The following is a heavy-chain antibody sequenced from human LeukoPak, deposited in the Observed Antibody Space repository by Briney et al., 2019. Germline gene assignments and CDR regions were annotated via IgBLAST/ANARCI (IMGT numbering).Heavy chain of an antibody. CDR3: AKDPTDYDFSYYFDY. CDR2: TSISSRTI. V-gene: IGHV3-48*04. J-gene: IGHJ4*02. D-gene: IGHD3-3*01. Sequence: GGSLRLSCTVSGFNFSAYSMNWVRQAPGKGLEWISYTSISSRTIYYADSVKGRFTISRDNAKNSVFLQMKSLRAEDTAVYYCAKDPTDYDFSYYFDYWGQGTLVTVSS. CDR1: GFNFSAYS.